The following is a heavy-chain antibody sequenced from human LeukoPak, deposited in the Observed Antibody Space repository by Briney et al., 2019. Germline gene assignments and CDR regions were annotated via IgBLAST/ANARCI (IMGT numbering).Heavy chain of an antibody. J-gene: IGHJ4*02. CDR1: GPTVRSNY. CDR3: ARDRYDDSRYYEY. D-gene: IGHD3-22*01. V-gene: IGHV3-53*01. CDR2: IYTDGRT. Sequence: PGGSLRLSCATSGPTVRSNYMTWVRQAPGKGLEWVSFIYTDGRTYYADSVKGRFTISRDNSKNTLYLHMNGLRAEDTALYYCARDRYDDSRYYEYWGQGTLVTVSS.